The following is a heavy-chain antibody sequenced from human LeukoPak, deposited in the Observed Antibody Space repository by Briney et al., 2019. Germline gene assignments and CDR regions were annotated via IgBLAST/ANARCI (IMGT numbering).Heavy chain of an antibody. V-gene: IGHV3-30*18. Sequence: GPSLRPSCAPARFTFSSDCMHWVRHAPGKGRGWVAVISYDGSNKYYADSVKGRFTVSRDNSKNTLYLQMNSLRAEDTAVYYCAKEGRDGFNYDYWGQGTLVTVSS. CDR2: ISYDGSNK. J-gene: IGHJ4*02. D-gene: IGHD5-24*01. CDR1: RFTFSSDC. CDR3: AKEGRDGFNYDY.